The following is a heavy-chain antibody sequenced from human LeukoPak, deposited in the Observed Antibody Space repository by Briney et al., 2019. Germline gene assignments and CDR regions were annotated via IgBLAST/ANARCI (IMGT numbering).Heavy chain of an antibody. CDR1: GYTFTDYY. V-gene: IGHV1-69-2*01. CDR2: VDPEDGET. Sequence: ASVKISXKVSGYTFTDYYMHWMQQAPGKGLEWMGLVDPEDGETIYAEKFQGRVTITADTSTDTTYMELSSLRSEDTAVYYCATLGVTDIVVVPAAIQDGDYWGQGTLVTVSS. D-gene: IGHD2-2*02. J-gene: IGHJ4*02. CDR3: ATLGVTDIVVVPAAIQDGDY.